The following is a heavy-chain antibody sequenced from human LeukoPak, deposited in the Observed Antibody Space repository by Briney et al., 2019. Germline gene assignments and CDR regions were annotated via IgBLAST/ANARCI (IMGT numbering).Heavy chain of an antibody. Sequence: PSETLSLTCTVSGGSISSYYWSWIRQPPGKGLEWIGYIYYSGSTNYNPSLKSRVTISVDTSKNQFSLKLSSVTAADTAVYYCAREMNGDYCDYWGQGTLVTVSS. CDR3: AREMNGDYCDY. J-gene: IGHJ4*02. V-gene: IGHV4-59*01. CDR2: IYYSGST. CDR1: GGSISSYY. D-gene: IGHD4-17*01.